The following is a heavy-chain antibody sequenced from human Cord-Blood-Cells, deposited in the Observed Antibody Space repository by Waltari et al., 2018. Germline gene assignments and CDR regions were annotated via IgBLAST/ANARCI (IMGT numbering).Heavy chain of an antibody. J-gene: IGHJ3*02. Sequence: QVQLQESGPGLVKPSQTLSLPFPVSGGPIRSGGYYWSWLRQPPGQGLEWIEYVYYSGSTYYNPSLKSRVTISVDTSKNQFSLKLSSVTAADTAVYYCARDFPPGPNWGLRGAFDIWGQGTMVTVSS. CDR1: GGPIRSGGYY. CDR3: ARDFPPGPNWGLRGAFDI. CDR2: VYYSGST. D-gene: IGHD7-27*01. V-gene: IGHV4-31*03.